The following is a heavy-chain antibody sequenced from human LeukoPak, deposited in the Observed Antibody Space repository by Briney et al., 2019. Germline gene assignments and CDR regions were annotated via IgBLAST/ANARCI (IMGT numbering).Heavy chain of an antibody. J-gene: IGHJ3*02. CDR3: ARHLLEYSSSSGSFDI. V-gene: IGHV3-9*01. CDR2: ISWNSGSI. CDR1: GFTFDDYA. Sequence: GGSLRLSCIASGFTFDDYAMHWVRQAPGKGLEWVSGISWNSGSIGYADSVKGRFTISRDNAKNSLYLQMNSLRAEDTAVYYCARHLLEYSSSSGSFDIWGQGTMVTVSS. D-gene: IGHD6-6*01.